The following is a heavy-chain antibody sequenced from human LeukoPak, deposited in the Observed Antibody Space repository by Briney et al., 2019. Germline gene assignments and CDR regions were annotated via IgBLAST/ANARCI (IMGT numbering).Heavy chain of an antibody. Sequence: SVKVSCKASGGTFSSYAISWVRQAPGQGLEWMGRIIPILGIANYAQKFQGRVTITADKSTSTAYMELSSLRSEDTAVYYCASRYSTSGVDYWGQGTPVTVSS. V-gene: IGHV1-69*04. CDR2: IIPILGIA. CDR1: GGTFSSYA. D-gene: IGHD6-13*01. CDR3: ASRYSTSGVDY. J-gene: IGHJ4*02.